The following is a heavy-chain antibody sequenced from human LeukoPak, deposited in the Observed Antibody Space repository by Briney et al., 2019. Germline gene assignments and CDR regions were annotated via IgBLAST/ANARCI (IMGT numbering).Heavy chain of an antibody. V-gene: IGHV4-61*05. Sequence: SETLSLTCTVSGGSISSSSYYWGWIRQPPGKGLEWIGYIYNSGSTSYNPSLKSRVTISLDTSQNQFSLKLSSLTAADTAVYYCARGVVAAAGRTFDFWGQGTLVTVSS. CDR2: IYNSGST. CDR1: GGSISSSSYY. CDR3: ARGVVAAAGRTFDF. J-gene: IGHJ4*02. D-gene: IGHD6-13*01.